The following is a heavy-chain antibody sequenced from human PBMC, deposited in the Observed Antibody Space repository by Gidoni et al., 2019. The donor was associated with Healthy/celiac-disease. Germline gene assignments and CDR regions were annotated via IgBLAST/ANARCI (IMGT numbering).Heavy chain of an antibody. Sequence: QVQLVQSGFELKKPGASVKVSCKASGYTFTSYAMNWVRQAPGQGLEWMGWINTNTGNPTYAQGFTGRFVFSLDTSVSTAYLQISSLKAEDTAVYYCARTELPVDVPAAIRPPGHYYGMDVWGQGTTVTVSS. CDR1: GYTFTSYA. CDR2: INTNTGNP. CDR3: ARTELPVDVPAAIRPPGHYYGMDV. J-gene: IGHJ6*02. V-gene: IGHV7-4-1*02. D-gene: IGHD2-2*02.